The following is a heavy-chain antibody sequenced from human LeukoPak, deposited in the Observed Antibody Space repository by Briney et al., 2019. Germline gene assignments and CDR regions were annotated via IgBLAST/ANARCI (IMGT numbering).Heavy chain of an antibody. CDR3: ARHLRGEQQLSGFDY. CDR2: IYYSGST. Sequence: SDTLSLTCTVSGGSISSYYWSWLRQPPGKGLEWIGYIYYSGSTKYNPSLRSRVTISADTSKNQFSLKLSSVTAADTAVYYCARHLRGEQQLSGFDYWGQGTPVTVSS. V-gene: IGHV4-59*08. CDR1: GGSISSYY. J-gene: IGHJ4*02. D-gene: IGHD6-13*01.